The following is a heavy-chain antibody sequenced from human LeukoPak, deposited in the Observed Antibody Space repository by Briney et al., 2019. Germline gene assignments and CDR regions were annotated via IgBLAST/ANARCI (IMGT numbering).Heavy chain of an antibody. J-gene: IGHJ4*02. CDR3: ARLDSSSSGRGFDY. D-gene: IGHD6-6*01. CDR2: MNPNSGNT. CDR1: GYTFTSYD. V-gene: IGHV1-8*01. Sequence: GASVKVSCKASGYTFTSYDINWVRQATGHGLEWMGWMNPNSGNTGYAQKFQGRVTMTRNTSISTAYMELSSLRSEDTAVYYCARLDSSSSGRGFDYWGQGTLVTVSS.